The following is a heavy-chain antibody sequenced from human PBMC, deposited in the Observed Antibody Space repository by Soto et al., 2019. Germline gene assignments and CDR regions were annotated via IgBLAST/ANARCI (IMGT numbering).Heavy chain of an antibody. CDR1: GFTFSSYA. CDR3: ARDEAYSSGWYGGNWFDP. D-gene: IGHD6-19*01. CDR2: ISYDGSNK. J-gene: IGHJ5*02. V-gene: IGHV3-30-3*01. Sequence: QVQLVESGGGVVQPGRSLRLSCAASGFTFSSYAMHWVRQAPGKGLEWVAVISYDGSNKYYADSGKGRFTISRDNSKNTLYLQMNSLRAEDTAVYYCARDEAYSSGWYGGNWFDPWGQGTLVTVSS.